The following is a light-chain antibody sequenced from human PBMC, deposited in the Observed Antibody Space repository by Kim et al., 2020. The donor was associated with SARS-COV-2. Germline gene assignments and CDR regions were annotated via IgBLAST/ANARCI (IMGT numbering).Light chain of an antibody. V-gene: IGLV7-43*01. CDR3: LLYYGGQGV. J-gene: IGLJ3*02. CDR1: TGAVTSDNY. CDR2: STN. Sequence: PVGTLTLTCASSTGAVTSDNYPTWFQQKPGQAPRTLIYSTNVKLSWTPAHFSGSLLGGKAALTLSGVQPEDEADYYCLLYYGGQGVFGGGTQLTVL.